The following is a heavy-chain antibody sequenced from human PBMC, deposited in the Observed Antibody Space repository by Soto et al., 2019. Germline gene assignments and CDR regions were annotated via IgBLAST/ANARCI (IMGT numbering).Heavy chain of an antibody. D-gene: IGHD3-3*01. CDR2: INHSGST. V-gene: IGHV4-34*01. J-gene: IGHJ5*02. CDR1: GGSFSGYD. CDR3: ARRVTIFGGGSVT. Sequence: PXETLSLPGPVYGGSFSGYDWSWIRQPPGKGLEWIGEINHSGSTNYNPSLKSRVTISVGTSKNQFSLKLSSVTAADTAVYYCARRVTIFGGGSVTWGQGTLVTVSS.